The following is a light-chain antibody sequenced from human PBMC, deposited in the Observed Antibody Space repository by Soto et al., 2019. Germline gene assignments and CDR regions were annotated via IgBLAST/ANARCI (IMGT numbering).Light chain of an antibody. CDR1: QSVSSSY. J-gene: IGKJ5*01. Sequence: EIVLTQSPGTLSLSPGERATLSCRASQSVSSSYLAWYQQKPGQAPWLLIYGASRRASGVPDRFSGSGSGTDFTLTISGLEPEDFAVYYCRQYDSSPFTFGQGTRLDI. V-gene: IGKV3-20*01. CDR2: GAS. CDR3: RQYDSSPFT.